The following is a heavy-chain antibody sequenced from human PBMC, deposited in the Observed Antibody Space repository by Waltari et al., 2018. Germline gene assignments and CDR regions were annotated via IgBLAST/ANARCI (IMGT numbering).Heavy chain of an antibody. D-gene: IGHD1-26*01. V-gene: IGHV1-24*01. CDR2: FDPEDGET. J-gene: IGHJ4*02. CDR3: APSRRERADGSYFDS. Sequence: QVQLVQSEAEVKKPGASVKVSCKVSGYTLTEISMHWVRQAPGKGLEWMGFFDPEDGETIYEQKFEGRGSMTEDTSTDTAYMELSSLRFEDTALYYCAPSRRERADGSYFDSWGQGTLVTVSS. CDR1: GYTLTEIS.